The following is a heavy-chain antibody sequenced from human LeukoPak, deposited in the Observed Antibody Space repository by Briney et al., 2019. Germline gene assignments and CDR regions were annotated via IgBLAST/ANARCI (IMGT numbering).Heavy chain of an antibody. V-gene: IGHV4-59*01. CDR3: ARGREGGLDY. D-gene: IGHD3-16*01. J-gene: IGHJ4*02. CDR1: GGSISSYY. CDR2: IYYSGST. Sequence: SETLSLTCTVSGGSISSYYWSWIRQPPGKGLEWIGYIYYSGSTNYNPSLKSRVTISVDTSKNQFSLKLSSVTAADTAVYYCARGREGGLDYWGQGTLVTVS.